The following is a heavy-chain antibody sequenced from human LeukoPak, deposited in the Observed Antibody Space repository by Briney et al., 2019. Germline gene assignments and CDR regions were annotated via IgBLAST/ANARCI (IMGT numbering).Heavy chain of an antibody. J-gene: IGHJ6*02. CDR2: IYSGGST. V-gene: IGHV3-66*02. D-gene: IGHD2-15*01. CDR3: ARDVVVVVAATLSRNDYYYYGMDV. Sequence: PGGSLRLSCAASGFTVSSNYMSWVRQAPGKGLEWVSVIYSGGSTYYADSVKGRFTISRDNSKNTLYLQMNSLRAEDTAVYYCARDVVVVVAATLSRNDYYYYGMDVWSQGTTVTVSS. CDR1: GFTVSSNY.